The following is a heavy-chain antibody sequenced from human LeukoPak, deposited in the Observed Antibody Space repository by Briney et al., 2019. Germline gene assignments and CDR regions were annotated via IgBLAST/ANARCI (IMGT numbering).Heavy chain of an antibody. Sequence: ASVKVSCKASGYTFTGYYMHWVRQAPGQGLEWMGWINPNSGGTNYAQKFQGRVTMTRDTSISTAYMELSRLRSDDTAVYYCARVRNSMHMVRGVPRQGFDYWGQGTLVTVSS. CDR1: GYTFTGYY. J-gene: IGHJ4*02. V-gene: IGHV1-2*02. D-gene: IGHD3-10*01. CDR3: ARVRNSMHMVRGVPRQGFDY. CDR2: INPNSGGT.